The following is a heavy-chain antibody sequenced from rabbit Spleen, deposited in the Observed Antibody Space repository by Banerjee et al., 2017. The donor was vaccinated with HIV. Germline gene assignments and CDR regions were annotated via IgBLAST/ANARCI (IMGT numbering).Heavy chain of an antibody. Sequence: QEQLVESGGGLVQPEGSLTLTCTASGFSFSSSYYMCWVRQAPGKGLEWIGCIYIGSSGNTDYANWARGRFTISKTSSTTVTLHMTGLTAADTATYFCARDLPGVIGWNFGWWGPGTLVTVS. CDR3: ARDLPGVIGWNFGW. CDR1: GFSFSSSYY. V-gene: IGHV1S45*01. J-gene: IGHJ4*01. CDR2: IYIGSSGNT. D-gene: IGHD1-1*01.